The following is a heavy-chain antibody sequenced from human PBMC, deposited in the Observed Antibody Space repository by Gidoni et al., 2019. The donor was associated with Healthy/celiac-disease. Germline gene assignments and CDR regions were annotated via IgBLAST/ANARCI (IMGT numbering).Heavy chain of an antibody. D-gene: IGHD5-18*01. J-gene: IGHJ4*02. Sequence: QVQLQQWGAGLLKPSETLSLTCAVYGGSFSGYYWSWIRQPPGKGLEWIGEINHSGSTNYNPSLKSRVTISVDTSKNQFSLKLSSVTAADTAVYYCARGGYSYGYGFGYWGQGTLVTVSS. CDR2: INHSGST. CDR3: ARGGYSYGYGFGY. CDR1: GGSFSGYY. V-gene: IGHV4-34*01.